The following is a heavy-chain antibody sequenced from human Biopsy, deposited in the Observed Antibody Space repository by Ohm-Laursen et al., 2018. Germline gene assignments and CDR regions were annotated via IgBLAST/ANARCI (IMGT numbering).Heavy chain of an antibody. CDR1: GKTFSDYY. CDR2: INQSGRT. Sequence: PSQTPSLTCEVYGKTFSDYYWSWIRQPPGKGLEWIGQINQSGRTNYNPSLKSRVNISADKSNNQFSLKLTSVTSADTAVYFCGNEVHGRDYWGLGALVTVSS. D-gene: IGHD2-15*01. V-gene: IGHV4-34*08. J-gene: IGHJ4*02. CDR3: GNEVHGRDY.